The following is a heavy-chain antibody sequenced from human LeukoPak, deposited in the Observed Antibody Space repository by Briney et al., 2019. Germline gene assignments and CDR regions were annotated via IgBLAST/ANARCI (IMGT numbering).Heavy chain of an antibody. Sequence: ASVKVSCKASGGTFSSYAISWVRQAPGQGLEWMGGIIPIFGTANYAQKFQGRVTITADESTSTAYMELSSLRSEDTAVYYCARDCGDQYNWFDPWGQGTLVTVSS. D-gene: IGHD4-17*01. J-gene: IGHJ5*02. CDR3: ARDCGDQYNWFDP. CDR2: IIPIFGTA. CDR1: GGTFSSYA. V-gene: IGHV1-69*01.